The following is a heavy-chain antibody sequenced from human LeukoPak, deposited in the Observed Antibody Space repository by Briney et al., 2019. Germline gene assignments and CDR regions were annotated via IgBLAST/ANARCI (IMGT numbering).Heavy chain of an antibody. Sequence: SETLSLTCTVSGGSIANFYWSWLRQSPGKGLEWIGYIYHNGGALYNPSLKSRVTISVDTSKNEFSLKLKSVTAADTAVYYCASSEARLVRINYYYYGMDVWGQGTTVTVSS. CDR2: IYHNGGA. J-gene: IGHJ6*02. D-gene: IGHD3-9*01. CDR1: GGSIANFY. V-gene: IGHV4-59*08. CDR3: ASSEARLVRINYYYYGMDV.